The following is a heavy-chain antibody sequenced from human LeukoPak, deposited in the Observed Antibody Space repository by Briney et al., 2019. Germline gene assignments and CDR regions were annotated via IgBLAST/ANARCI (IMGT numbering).Heavy chain of an antibody. CDR3: AKGDNSGYEAIGASDI. CDR1: GFTFSSFA. D-gene: IGHD5-12*01. CDR2: IRASGGST. J-gene: IGHJ3*02. Sequence: PGGSLRLSCAASGFTFSSFAMIWVRHAPGKGLEWVSAIRASGGSTYNADSVKGRFTISRDNSRNTVSLQMSRLRAEDTAVYYCAKGDNSGYEAIGASDIWGQGTMVTVSS. V-gene: IGHV3-23*01.